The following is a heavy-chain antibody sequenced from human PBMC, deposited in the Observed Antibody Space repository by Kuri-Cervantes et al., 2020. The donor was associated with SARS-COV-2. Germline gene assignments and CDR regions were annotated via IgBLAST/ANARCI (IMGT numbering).Heavy chain of an antibody. CDR2: IGSSISTI. D-gene: IGHD4-11*01. J-gene: IGHJ4*02. V-gene: IGHV3-48*01. Sequence: LSLTCAASGFTFSSYSMNWVRQAPGKGLEWVSNIGSSISTIYHADSVKGRFTVSRDNAKNSLYLQMNSLRAEDTAVYYCARAPLSHSNAQPFWFDYWGQGTLVTVSS. CDR3: ARAPLSHSNAQPFWFDY. CDR1: GFTFSSYS.